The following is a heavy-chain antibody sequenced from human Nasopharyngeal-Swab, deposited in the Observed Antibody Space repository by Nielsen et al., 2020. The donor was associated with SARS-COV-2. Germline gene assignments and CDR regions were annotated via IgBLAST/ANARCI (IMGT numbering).Heavy chain of an antibody. V-gene: IGHV1-8*01. CDR2: MNPNSGNT. CDR1: GYTFTSYD. Sequence: ASVKVSCKASGYTFTSYDINWVRQATGQGLEWMGWMNPNSGNTGYAQKFQGRVTITRDTSASTAYMELSSLRSEDTAVYYCARGIAAAGTPDYWGQGTLVTVSS. J-gene: IGHJ4*02. D-gene: IGHD6-13*01. CDR3: ARGIAAAGTPDY.